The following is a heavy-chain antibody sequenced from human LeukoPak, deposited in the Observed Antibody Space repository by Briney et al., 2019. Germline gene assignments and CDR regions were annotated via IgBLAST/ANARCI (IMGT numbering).Heavy chain of an antibody. J-gene: IGHJ4*02. CDR2: IKQDGSER. CDR1: GFTFTNYW. CDR3: ARGGGSYA. V-gene: IGHV3-7*01. Sequence: PGGSLSLSCAASGFTFTNYWMTWVRQAPGKGLEWVANIKQDGSERNYVDSLKGRFTISRDNAKKSLYLQMNSLRAEDTAVYYCARGGGSYAWGQGTLVTVSS. D-gene: IGHD1-26*01.